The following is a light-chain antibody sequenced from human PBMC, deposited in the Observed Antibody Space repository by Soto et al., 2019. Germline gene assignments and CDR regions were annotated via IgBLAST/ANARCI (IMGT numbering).Light chain of an antibody. Sequence: NFMLTQPHSVSESPGKTVIISCTGSSGSIASNYVQWYQQRPGSAPTTVIYEDNQRPSGVPDRFSGSIDSSSNSASLTISGLKNEDEADCYCQSFDGSTVVFGGGTKLTVL. CDR1: SGSIASNY. CDR3: QSFDGSTVV. V-gene: IGLV6-57*02. CDR2: EDN. J-gene: IGLJ2*01.